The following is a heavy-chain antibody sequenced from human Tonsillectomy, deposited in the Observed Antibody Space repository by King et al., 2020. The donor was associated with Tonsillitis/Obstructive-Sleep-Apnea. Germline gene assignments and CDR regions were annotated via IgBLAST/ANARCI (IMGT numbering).Heavy chain of an antibody. V-gene: IGHV1-46*01. CDR1: GYTFTSYY. D-gene: IGHD4-11*01. J-gene: IGHJ3*02. CDR3: ARVVKYDYTLIDAFDI. CDR2: INASVGST. Sequence: QLVQSGAEVKKPGASVKVSCKASGYTFTSYYIHWVRQAPGQGLEWMGIINASVGSTTYAVEFQGRVTMTRDTSTSTVYMELSSLRSEDTAIYYCARVVKYDYTLIDAFDIWGQGTMVTVSS.